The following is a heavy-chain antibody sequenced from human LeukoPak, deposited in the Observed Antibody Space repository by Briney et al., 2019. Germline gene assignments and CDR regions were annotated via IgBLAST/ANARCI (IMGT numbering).Heavy chain of an antibody. CDR1: GGSFSGFY. V-gene: IGHV4-34*01. Sequence: SETLSLTCSVYGGSFSGFYWNWIRQPPGKGLEWIGEINHSGSTHYSPSLKSRLSISVDPSKNQFPLKLSSVTAADTAVYYCARGGGYCTNNVCPPWFDPWGQGALVTVS. CDR3: ARGGGYCTNNVCPPWFDP. J-gene: IGHJ5*02. CDR2: INHSGST. D-gene: IGHD2-8*01.